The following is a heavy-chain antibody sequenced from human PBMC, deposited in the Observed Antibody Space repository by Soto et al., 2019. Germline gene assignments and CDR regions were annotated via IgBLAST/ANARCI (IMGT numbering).Heavy chain of an antibody. V-gene: IGHV1-3*01. Sequence: QVQLVQSGAEVKKPGASVKVSCKASGYTFTSYAMHWVRQAPGQRREWMGWINAGNGNTKYSQMFQGRVTITRDKSESTAYMELSSLRSDDTGVYYCERSYFGSVIYYFDYLGQGTLVTVSS. J-gene: IGHJ4*02. D-gene: IGHD3-10*01. CDR1: GYTFTSYA. CDR2: INAGNGNT. CDR3: ERSYFGSVIYYFDY.